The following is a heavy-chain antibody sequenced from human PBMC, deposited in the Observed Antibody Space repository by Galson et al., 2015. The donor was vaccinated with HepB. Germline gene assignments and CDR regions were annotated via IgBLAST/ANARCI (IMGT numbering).Heavy chain of an antibody. Sequence: SVTVSCKVSGGTFTGYSMSWVRQAPGQGLEWMGGFIPVFGAANYAQKFQGRVTITADESTSTAYMELSSLRSEDTAVYYCARDKAIAVAGSAYSYYGMDVWGQGTTVTVSS. CDR2: FIPVFGAA. V-gene: IGHV1-69*13. D-gene: IGHD6-19*01. J-gene: IGHJ6*02. CDR3: ARDKAIAVAGSAYSYYGMDV. CDR1: GGTFTGYS.